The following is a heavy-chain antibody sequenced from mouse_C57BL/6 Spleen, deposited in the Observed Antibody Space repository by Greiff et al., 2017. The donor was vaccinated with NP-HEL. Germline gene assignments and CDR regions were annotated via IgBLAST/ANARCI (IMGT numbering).Heavy chain of an antibody. CDR2: LNPYNGDT. Sequence: VQLKQSGPELVKPGDSVKISCKASGYSFTGYFMNWVLQSHGKSLEWIGRLNPYNGDTFSNQKFKGKATLTVDKSSSTAHMELRSLTSEDSAVYYCAREEITTVVLDYWGQGTTLTVSS. V-gene: IGHV1-20*01. CDR3: AREEITTVVLDY. J-gene: IGHJ2*01. CDR1: GYSFTGYF. D-gene: IGHD1-1*01.